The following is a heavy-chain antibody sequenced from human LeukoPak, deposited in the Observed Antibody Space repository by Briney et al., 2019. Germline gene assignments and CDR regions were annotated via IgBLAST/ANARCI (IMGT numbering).Heavy chain of an antibody. V-gene: IGHV3-7*03. J-gene: IGHJ3*02. CDR1: GFTFSSYW. D-gene: IGHD3-10*01. CDR3: AKPLWFGEPMGAFDI. Sequence: GGSLRLSCAASGFTFSSYWMSWVRQAPGKGLEWVANIKEDGSGEYYVDSVKGRFTISRDNSKNTLYLQMNSLRAEDTAVYYCAKPLWFGEPMGAFDIWGQGTMVTVSS. CDR2: IKEDGSGE.